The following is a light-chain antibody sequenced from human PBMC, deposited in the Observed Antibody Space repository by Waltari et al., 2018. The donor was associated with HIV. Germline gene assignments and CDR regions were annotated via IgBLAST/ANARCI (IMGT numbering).Light chain of an antibody. J-gene: IGKJ4*01. CDR1: QNVNKH. Sequence: EIQMTQSPATLSVSPGERATLSCRASQNVNKHLAWYKQKLGQPPRLLIYDISTRAPGIPARFSASGSGTEFTLTISSLQSEDFGVYYCQQYTYWPLTFGGGTKVEIQ. CDR3: QQYTYWPLT. CDR2: DIS. V-gene: IGKV3-15*01.